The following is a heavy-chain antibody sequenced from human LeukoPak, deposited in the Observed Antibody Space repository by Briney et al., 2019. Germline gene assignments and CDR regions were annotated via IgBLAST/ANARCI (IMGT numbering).Heavy chain of an antibody. V-gene: IGHV3-11*06. CDR3: ASAYAFDI. Sequence: GGSLRLSCAASGFTFSDYYMSWIRQTPGKGLEWVPYISSSSSYTNYADSVKGRFTISRDNAKNSLYLQMNSLRAEDTAVYYCASAYAFDIWGQGTMVTVSS. CDR2: ISSSSSYT. J-gene: IGHJ3*02. CDR1: GFTFSDYY.